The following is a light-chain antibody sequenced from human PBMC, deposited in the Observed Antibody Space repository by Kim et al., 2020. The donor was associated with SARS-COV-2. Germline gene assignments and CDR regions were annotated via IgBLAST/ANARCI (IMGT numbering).Light chain of an antibody. J-gene: IGLJ2*01. CDR3: QTWGTGIVV. CDR2: LNSDGSH. Sequence: ASFKLTCTLSSGHSSYAIAWHQQQPEKGPRYLMKLNSDGSHSKGDGIPDRFSGSSSGAERYLTISSPQSEDESDYYCQTWGTGIVVFGGGTQLTVL. CDR1: SGHSSYA. V-gene: IGLV4-69*01.